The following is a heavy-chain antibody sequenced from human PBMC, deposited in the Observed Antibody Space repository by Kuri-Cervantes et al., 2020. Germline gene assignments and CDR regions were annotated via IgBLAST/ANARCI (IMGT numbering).Heavy chain of an antibody. CDR3: ARVRGGCSSTSCYWIFGMDV. V-gene: IGHV4-38-2*02. Sequence: SETLSLTCTVSTDSIRSPYYWGWIRQPPGKGLEWIGNFYHSGNTYYNPSLKSRVTISVDTSKNQFSLKLSSVTAADTAVYYCARVRGGCSSTSCYWIFGMDVWGQGTTVTVSS. CDR1: TDSIRSPYY. J-gene: IGHJ6*02. CDR2: FYHSGNT. D-gene: IGHD2-2*01.